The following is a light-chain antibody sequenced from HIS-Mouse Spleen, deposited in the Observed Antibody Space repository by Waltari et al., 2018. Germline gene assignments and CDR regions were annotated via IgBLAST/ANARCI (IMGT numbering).Light chain of an antibody. CDR3: AAWDDSLSGPV. V-gene: IGLV1-47*01. J-gene: IGLJ3*02. Sequence: QSVLTQPPSASGTPGQRVTIPCSGSSSNLGSHYVYGYQQLPGTAPKLLIYRNNQRPSGVPDRFSGSKSGTSASLAISGLRSEDEADYYCAAWDDSLSGPVFGGGTKLTVL. CDR1: SSNLGSHY. CDR2: RNN.